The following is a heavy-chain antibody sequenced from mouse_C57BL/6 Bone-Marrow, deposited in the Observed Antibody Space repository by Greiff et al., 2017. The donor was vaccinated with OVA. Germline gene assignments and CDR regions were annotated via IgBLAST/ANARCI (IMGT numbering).Heavy chain of an antibody. CDR3: AIGIFAY. CDR1: GYNFTSYG. CDR2: IYPRSGNT. J-gene: IGHJ3*01. D-gene: IGHD2-14*01. Sequence: QVQLQQSGAELARPGASVKLSCKASGYNFTSYGISWVKQRTGQGLGWIGEIYPRSGNTYYNEKFKGKSTLTADKSSSTAYMELRSLTSEDSAVYFCAIGIFAYWGQGTLVTVSA. V-gene: IGHV1-81*01.